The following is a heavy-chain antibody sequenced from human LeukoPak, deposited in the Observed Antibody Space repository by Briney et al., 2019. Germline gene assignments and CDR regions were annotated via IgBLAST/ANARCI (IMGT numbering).Heavy chain of an antibody. D-gene: IGHD3-9*01. CDR1: GYTFTSYG. Sequence: ASVKVSCKASGYTFTSYGISWVRQAPGQGLEWMGWISAYNGNTNYAQKLQGRVTMTTDTSTSTAYMELRSLGSDDTAVYYCARDGPYYDILTGYLYYFDYWGQGTLVTVSS. CDR2: ISAYNGNT. V-gene: IGHV1-18*01. J-gene: IGHJ4*02. CDR3: ARDGPYYDILTGYLYYFDY.